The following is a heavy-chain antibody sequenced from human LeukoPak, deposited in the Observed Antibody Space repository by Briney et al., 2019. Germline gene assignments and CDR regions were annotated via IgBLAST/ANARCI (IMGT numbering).Heavy chain of an antibody. CDR1: GFTFSLSV. V-gene: IGHV3-33*01. J-gene: IGHJ5*02. Sequence: GRSLRLSCAASGFTFSLSVMHWVRQAPGKGLEWVAFIWYDGSNKYYADSVKGRFTISRDNSKNTLFLQMNSLRAEDTAVYYCARQEARNWFDPWGQGTLVTVS. CDR3: ARQEARNWFDP. CDR2: IWYDGSNK.